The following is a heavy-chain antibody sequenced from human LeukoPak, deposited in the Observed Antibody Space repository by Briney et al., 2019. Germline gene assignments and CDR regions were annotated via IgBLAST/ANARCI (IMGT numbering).Heavy chain of an antibody. D-gene: IGHD6-19*01. CDR2: ISGSGGST. Sequence: GGSLRLSCAASGFTFSSYAMNWVRPAPGKGLEWVSGISGSGGSTYYADSVKGRFTISRDNSKNTLYLQMNSLRAEDTAVYYCAKPPLGWHPLDYWGQGTLVTVSS. CDR1: GFTFSSYA. CDR3: AKPPLGWHPLDY. J-gene: IGHJ4*02. V-gene: IGHV3-23*01.